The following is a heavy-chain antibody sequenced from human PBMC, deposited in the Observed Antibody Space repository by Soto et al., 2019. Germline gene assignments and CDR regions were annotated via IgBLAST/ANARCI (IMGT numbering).Heavy chain of an antibody. CDR2: MYYNVGT. D-gene: IGHD2-2*03. Sequence: RSLTCTVSGSSISSSGYYWGWIRQPPGKGLEWVASMYYNVGTYYNPSLKSRVTISVDTSANQFSLKLSSVTAADTAVYYCARLPSRRWIHYWGRGPMVTVSS. CDR3: ARLPSRRWIHY. V-gene: IGHV4-39*01. CDR1: GSSISSSGYY. J-gene: IGHJ4*02.